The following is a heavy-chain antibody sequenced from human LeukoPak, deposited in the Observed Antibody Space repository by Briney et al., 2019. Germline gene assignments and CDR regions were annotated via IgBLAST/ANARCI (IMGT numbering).Heavy chain of an antibody. J-gene: IGHJ3*01. V-gene: IGHV1-2*02. CDR3: ARYFFEKNTLDV. CDR1: GYTFTSYA. CDR2: INPHSGGT. Sequence: ASVKVSCKASGYTFTSYAMNWVRQAPGQGLEWMGWINPHSGGTNYAQKFQGRVTMTRDTSITTAYMELSSLTSDDTAMYYCARYFFEKNTLDVWGQGTMVTVSS. D-gene: IGHD3-3*01.